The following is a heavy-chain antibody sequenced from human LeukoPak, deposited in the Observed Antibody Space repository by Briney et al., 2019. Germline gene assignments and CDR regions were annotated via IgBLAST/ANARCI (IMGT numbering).Heavy chain of an antibody. D-gene: IGHD6-19*01. J-gene: IGHJ4*02. Sequence: PSETLSLTCAVYGPFETYYWTLVRQPPGKGLEWIGDITYRGNTNYNPSLESRLRISVDRTKQQFYLTLTSVTAADTAVYYCAGYGGDWYPESWGQGTLVTISS. CDR3: AGYGGDWYPES. CDR2: ITYRGNT. V-gene: IGHV4-34*01. CDR1: GPFETYY.